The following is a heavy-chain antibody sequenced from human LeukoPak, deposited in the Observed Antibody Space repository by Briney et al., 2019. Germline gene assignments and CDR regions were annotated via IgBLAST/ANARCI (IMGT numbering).Heavy chain of an antibody. J-gene: IGHJ6*02. D-gene: IGHD1-26*01. CDR1: GYTFINYY. CDR3: ARPSGSLHRHYYGMDV. Sequence: ASVKVSCKASGYTFINYYMHWVRQAPGQGLEWMGIINGNGGNVNYAQNFQGRVIMTRDTSTSTVYMELSSLRSEDTAVYYCARPSGSLHRHYYGMDVWGQGTTVTVSS. CDR2: INGNGGNV. V-gene: IGHV1-46*01.